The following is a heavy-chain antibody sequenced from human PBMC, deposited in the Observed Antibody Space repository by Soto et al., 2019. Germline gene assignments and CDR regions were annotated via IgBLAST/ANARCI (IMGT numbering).Heavy chain of an antibody. CDR2: IWYDGSNK. CDR1: GFIFSNYA. Sequence: GGSLRLSCEASGFIFSNYAMSWVRQAPGKGLEWVAVIWYDGSNKYYADSVKGRFTISRDNSKNTLYLQMNSLRAEDTAVYYCARDTYYDSSGYYEANYAFDIWGKGTMVTVPS. D-gene: IGHD3-22*01. J-gene: IGHJ3*02. V-gene: IGHV3-33*08. CDR3: ARDTYYDSSGYYEANYAFDI.